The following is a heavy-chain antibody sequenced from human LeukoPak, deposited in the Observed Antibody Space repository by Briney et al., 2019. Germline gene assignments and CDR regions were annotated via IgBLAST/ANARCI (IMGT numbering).Heavy chain of an antibody. J-gene: IGHJ4*02. CDR1: GFTFSSYW. Sequence: GGSLRLSCAASGFTFSSYWMTWVRQAPGKGLEWVANIKEDGSKKNYVDSVKGRFTISRDSSSKMVSLQMNSLGTEDTAVYYCVREGFYESGSLPTFYFDYWGQGTLVTVSS. CDR2: IKEDGSKK. V-gene: IGHV3-7*01. D-gene: IGHD3-10*01. CDR3: VREGFYESGSLPTFYFDY.